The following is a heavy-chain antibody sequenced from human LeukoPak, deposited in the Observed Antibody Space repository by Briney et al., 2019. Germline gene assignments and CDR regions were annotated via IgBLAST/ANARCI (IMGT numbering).Heavy chain of an antibody. Sequence: GGSLRLSCAASGFTFSSYAMSWVRQAPGKGLEWVSVISGSGGSTYYADSVKGRFTISRDNSKNTLYLQMNSLRAEDAAVYYCAKSGYDFWSGYYGYWGQGTLVTVSS. D-gene: IGHD3-3*01. CDR3: AKSGYDFWSGYYGY. J-gene: IGHJ4*02. CDR1: GFTFSSYA. CDR2: ISGSGGST. V-gene: IGHV3-23*01.